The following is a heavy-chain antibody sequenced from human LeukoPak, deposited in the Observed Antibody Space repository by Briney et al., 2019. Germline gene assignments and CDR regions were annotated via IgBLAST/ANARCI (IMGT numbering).Heavy chain of an antibody. J-gene: IGHJ5*02. V-gene: IGHV3-9*01. CDR2: ISWNSGSI. Sequence: GGSLRLSCAASGFTFDDYAMHWVRQAPGKGLEWVSGISWNSGSIGYADSVKGRFTISRDNAKNSLYLQMNSLRAEDRALYYCAKEDLWGQGTLVTVSS. CDR1: GFTFDDYA. CDR3: AKEDL.